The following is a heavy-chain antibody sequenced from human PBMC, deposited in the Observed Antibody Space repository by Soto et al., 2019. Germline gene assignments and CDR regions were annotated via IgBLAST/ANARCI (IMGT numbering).Heavy chain of an antibody. Sequence: GGSLRLSCAASGFTFSSYSMNWVRQAPGKGLEWVSSISSSSYIYYADSVKGRFTISRDNAKNSLYLQMNSLRAEDTAVYYCARDPSDYYDSSGYSKGPFDYWGQGTLVTVSS. D-gene: IGHD3-22*01. CDR2: ISSSSYI. V-gene: IGHV3-21*01. J-gene: IGHJ4*02. CDR1: GFTFSSYS. CDR3: ARDPSDYYDSSGYSKGPFDY.